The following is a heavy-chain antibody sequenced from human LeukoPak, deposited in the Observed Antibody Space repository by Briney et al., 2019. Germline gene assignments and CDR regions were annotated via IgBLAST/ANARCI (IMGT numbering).Heavy chain of an antibody. CDR2: IIPIFGTA. Sequence: GASVKVSCKASGGTFSSYAISWVRQAPGQGLEWMGGIIPIFGTANYAQKFQGRVTITTDESTSTAYVELSSLRSEDTAVYYCASYYDSSGYYGTRAVFDYWGQGTLVTVSS. D-gene: IGHD3-22*01. V-gene: IGHV1-69*05. J-gene: IGHJ4*02. CDR3: ASYYDSSGYYGTRAVFDY. CDR1: GGTFSSYA.